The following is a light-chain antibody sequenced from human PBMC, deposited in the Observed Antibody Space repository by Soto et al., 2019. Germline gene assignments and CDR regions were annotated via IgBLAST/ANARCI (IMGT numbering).Light chain of an antibody. V-gene: IGLV7-46*01. CDR2: DTS. CDR1: TGPVTGGHY. Sequence: QAVVTQEPSLTVSPGGTVTLTCGSSTGPVTGGHYPYWIQQKPGQAPRTLIYDTSNKHSWTPARFSGSLLGGKAALTLSGAQPEDEAEYYFLLTYSGASYVFGTGTKVTVL. J-gene: IGLJ1*01. CDR3: LLTYSGASYV.